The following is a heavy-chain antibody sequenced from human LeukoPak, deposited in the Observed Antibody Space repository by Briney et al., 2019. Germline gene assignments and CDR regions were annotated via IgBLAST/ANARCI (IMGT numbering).Heavy chain of an antibody. V-gene: IGHV3-23*01. D-gene: IGHD4-17*01. CDR1: GFTFGDYA. CDR2: ISGSGGRT. Sequence: GGSLRLSCTASGFTFGDYAMSWVRQAPGKGLEWVSVISGSGGRTYYADSVKGRFTISRDNSKHTLFLQMNSLRVEDTAVYYCAKGAQDYGDSTTDYWGQGTLVTVSS. J-gene: IGHJ4*02. CDR3: AKGAQDYGDSTTDY.